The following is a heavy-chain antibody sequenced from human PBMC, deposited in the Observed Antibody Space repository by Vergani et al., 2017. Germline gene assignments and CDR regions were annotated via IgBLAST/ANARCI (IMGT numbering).Heavy chain of an antibody. V-gene: IGHV4-59*01. J-gene: IGHJ5*02. Sequence: QVQLQESGPGLVKSSETLALTCSVSFDSIRNFYCNWIRQPPGKGLEWIGSIHYSENTNYNPSLKTRVTISVDTSKNQFSLTLTSVTAADTAVYYFASDTHSGQRADRWGQGILVTVTS. D-gene: IGHD6-19*01. CDR1: FDSIRNFY. CDR2: IHYSENT. CDR3: ASDTHSGQRADR.